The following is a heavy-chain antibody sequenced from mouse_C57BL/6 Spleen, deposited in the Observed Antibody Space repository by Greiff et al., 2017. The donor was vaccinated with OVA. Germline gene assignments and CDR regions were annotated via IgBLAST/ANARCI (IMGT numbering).Heavy chain of an antibody. J-gene: IGHJ4*01. CDR2: ISSGGSYT. V-gene: IGHV5-6*02. CDR1: GFTFSSYG. CDR3: AREVDY. Sequence: KLVESGGDLVKPGGSLKLSCAASGFTFSSYGMSWVRQTPDKRLEWVATISSGGSYTYYPDSVKGRFTISRDNAKNTLYLQMSSLKSEDTAMYYCAREVDYWGQGTSVTVSS.